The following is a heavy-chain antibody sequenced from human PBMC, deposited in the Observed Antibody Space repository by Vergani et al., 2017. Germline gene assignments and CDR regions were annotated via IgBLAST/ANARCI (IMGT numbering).Heavy chain of an antibody. CDR3: AKAEGESIYDYVWGRPDYYFDY. J-gene: IGHJ4*02. D-gene: IGHD3-16*01. CDR1: GFTFSSYA. CDR2: ISGSGSST. Sequence: EVQLLESGGGLVQPGGSLRLSCAASGFTFSSYAMSWVRQAPGKGLEWVSAISGSGSSTYYADSVKGRFTISRDNSKNTLYLQMNSLRAEDTAVYYCAKAEGESIYDYVWGRPDYYFDYWGQGTLVTVSS. V-gene: IGHV3-23*01.